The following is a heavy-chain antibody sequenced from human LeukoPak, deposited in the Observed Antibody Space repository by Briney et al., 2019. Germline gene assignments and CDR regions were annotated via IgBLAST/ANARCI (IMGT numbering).Heavy chain of an antibody. D-gene: IGHD6-13*01. CDR1: GGSISSSSYY. CDR2: IYYSGST. Sequence: PSETLSLTCTVSGGSISSSSYYWGWIRQPPGKGLEWIGSIYYSGSTYYNPSLKSRVTISVDRSKNQFSLKLSSVTAADTAVYYCASCSSSWHDAFDIWGQGTMVTVSS. V-gene: IGHV4-39*07. CDR3: ASCSSSWHDAFDI. J-gene: IGHJ3*02.